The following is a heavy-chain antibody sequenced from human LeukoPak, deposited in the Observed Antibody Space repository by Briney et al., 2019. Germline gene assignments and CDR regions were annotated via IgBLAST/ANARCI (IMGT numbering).Heavy chain of an antibody. Sequence: SGPTLVNPTQTLTLTCTFSGFSLSTSGVGVGWIRQPPGKALEWLALIYWDDDKRYSPSLKSSITITKDTTKNQVVLTMTNMDPVDTATYYCAHNPIADHYDSSGIYHAFDIWGQGTMVTVSS. CDR1: GFSLSTSGVG. CDR3: AHNPIADHYDSSGIYHAFDI. V-gene: IGHV2-5*02. CDR2: IYWDDDK. J-gene: IGHJ3*02. D-gene: IGHD3-22*01.